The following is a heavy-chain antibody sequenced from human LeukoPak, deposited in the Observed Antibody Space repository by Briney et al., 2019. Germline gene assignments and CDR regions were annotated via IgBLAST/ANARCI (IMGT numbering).Heavy chain of an antibody. CDR2: IRFDGSNK. V-gene: IGHV3-30*02. CDR3: ARGAAGPRD. J-gene: IGHJ4*02. Sequence: GGSLRLSCAASGFSFSSYGMHWVRQAPGKGLEWVSFIRFDGSNKYYADSVKGRFTISRDNSKNTLSLQMNSLRAEDTAVYYCARGAAGPRDWGQGTLVTVSS. CDR1: GFSFSSYG. D-gene: IGHD6-13*01.